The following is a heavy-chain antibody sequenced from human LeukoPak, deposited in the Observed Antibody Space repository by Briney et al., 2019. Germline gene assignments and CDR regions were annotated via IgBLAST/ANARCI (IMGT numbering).Heavy chain of an antibody. CDR2: ISGGGETT. D-gene: IGHD4-17*01. Sequence: PGGSLRLSCAASGFTFNNHAMNWVRQAPGKGLEWVSSISGGGETTYYADSAKGRFTISRYNSQNTLYLQMNSLRAEDTAVYSSARDYADYVGYFFFDYWGQGTLVTVSS. CDR1: GFTFNNHA. V-gene: IGHV3-23*01. CDR3: ARDYADYVGYFFFDY. J-gene: IGHJ4*02.